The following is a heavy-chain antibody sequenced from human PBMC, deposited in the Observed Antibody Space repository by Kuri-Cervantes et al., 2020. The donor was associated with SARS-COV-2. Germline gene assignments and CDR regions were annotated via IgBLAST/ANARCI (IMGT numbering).Heavy chain of an antibody. CDR2: ISYDGSSE. J-gene: IGHJ5*01. Sequence: GESLTISCAASGFTFSSCAMHWVRLAPGKGLEWVAFISYDGSSEYYADSVRGRFTVSRDNSKNTLYLQVNSLRADDTAVYYCAKDRVGVQDSWGQGTQVTVSS. CDR1: GFTFSSCA. D-gene: IGHD2-8*01. CDR3: AKDRVGVQDS. V-gene: IGHV3-30*04.